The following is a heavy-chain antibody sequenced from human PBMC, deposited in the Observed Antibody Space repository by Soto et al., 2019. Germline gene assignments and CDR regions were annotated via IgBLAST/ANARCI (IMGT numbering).Heavy chain of an antibody. V-gene: IGHV1-2*02. Sequence: QVQLVHSEAEEKKPGASVKVSCKASGYTFTAYSMHWVRQAPGQGLEWVGWFNPNSGDTIYAQKFQGRVTLTRDTSIGTAYMELYSLTSDDTAVYYCAREASAVISLDYWGQGTLVTVSS. CDR3: AREASAVISLDY. CDR2: FNPNSGDT. J-gene: IGHJ4*02. D-gene: IGHD6-19*01. CDR1: GYTFTAYS.